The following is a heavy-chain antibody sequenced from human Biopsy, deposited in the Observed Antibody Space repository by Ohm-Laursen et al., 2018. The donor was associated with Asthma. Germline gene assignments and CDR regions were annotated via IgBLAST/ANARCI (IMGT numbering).Heavy chain of an antibody. CDR3: ARGDSSNWSHYYFDY. CDR1: GFSFSRYG. CDR2: INSDGSST. Sequence: SLRLSCAASGFSFSRYGMHWVRQAPGKGLVWVSRINSDGSSTSYADSVKGRFTISRDNAKNTLYLEMNSLRAEDTAVYYCARGDSSNWSHYYFDYWGQGTLVTVSS. V-gene: IGHV3-74*01. J-gene: IGHJ4*02. D-gene: IGHD3-22*01.